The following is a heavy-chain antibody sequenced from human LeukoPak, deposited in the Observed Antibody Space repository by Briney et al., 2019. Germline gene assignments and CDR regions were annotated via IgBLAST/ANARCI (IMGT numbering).Heavy chain of an antibody. J-gene: IGHJ4*02. V-gene: IGHV4-59*01. CDR3: ARVKQWLADY. CDR2: IYYSGST. CDR1: GGSINTYY. Sequence: SETLSLTCTVSGGSINTYYWSWIRQPPGKGLEWIGYIYYSGSTNYNPSLKSRVTISVDASKNQFSLKLSSVTAADTAVYYCARVKQWLADYWGQGTLVTVSS. D-gene: IGHD6-19*01.